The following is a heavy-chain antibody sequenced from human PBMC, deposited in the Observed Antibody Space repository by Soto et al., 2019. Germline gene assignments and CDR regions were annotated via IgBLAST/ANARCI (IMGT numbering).Heavy chain of an antibody. CDR2: IWYDGSNK. J-gene: IGHJ4*02. D-gene: IGHD3-22*01. CDR3: AREQYYYDSSGPPPPDY. V-gene: IGHV3-33*08. Sequence: GGSLRLSCAASGFSFSSYGMHWVRQAPGKGLEWVAVIWYDGSNKYYADSVKGRFTISRDNSKNTLYLQMNSLRAEDTAVYYCAREQYYYDSSGPPPPDYWGQGTLVTVSS. CDR1: GFSFSSYG.